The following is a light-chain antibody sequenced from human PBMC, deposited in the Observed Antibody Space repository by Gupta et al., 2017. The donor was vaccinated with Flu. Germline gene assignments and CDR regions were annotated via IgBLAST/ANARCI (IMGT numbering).Light chain of an antibody. V-gene: IGKV3-15*01. Sequence: EIVMTQSPGTLSVSPGERVILSCRASQSVSTKVAWYQQKPGQAPRLLIYDASTRATGIPARFTGSGSGTEFTLLISSRQSEDFALYYCQQYYDWPPLTFGGGTKVDVK. CDR3: QQYYDWPPLT. CDR1: QSVSTK. J-gene: IGKJ4*01. CDR2: DAS.